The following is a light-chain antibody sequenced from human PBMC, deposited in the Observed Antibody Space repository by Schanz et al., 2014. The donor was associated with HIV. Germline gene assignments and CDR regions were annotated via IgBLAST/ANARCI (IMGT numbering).Light chain of an antibody. J-gene: IGLJ2*01. CDR2: DVT. Sequence: QSALTQPASVSGSLGQAITISCTGTNTDIGHYNYVSWYQQHPGKAPKLILYDVTSRPSGVSSRFSGSKSGNTASLTVSAVQPEDEADYYCSSYGGFNNFVVFGGGTKLTVL. CDR3: SSYGGFNNFVV. V-gene: IGLV2-14*03. CDR1: NTDIGHYNY.